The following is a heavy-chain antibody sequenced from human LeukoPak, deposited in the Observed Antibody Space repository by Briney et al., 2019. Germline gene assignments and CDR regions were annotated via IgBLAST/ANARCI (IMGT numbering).Heavy chain of an antibody. V-gene: IGHV3-21*01. CDR3: ARAGYSANYYYYYGMDV. CDR2: ISSSSSYI. D-gene: IGHD5-12*01. CDR1: GFTFSSYS. Sequence: GGSLRLSCAASGFTFSSYSMNWVRQAPGKGLEWVSSISSSSSYIYYADSVKGRFTISRDNAKNSLYLQMNSLRAEDTAVYYCARAGYSANYYYYYGMDVWGQGTTVTVSS. J-gene: IGHJ6*02.